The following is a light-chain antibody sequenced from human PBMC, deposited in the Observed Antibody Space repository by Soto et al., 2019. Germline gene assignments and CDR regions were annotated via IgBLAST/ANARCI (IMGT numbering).Light chain of an antibody. V-gene: IGKV1-12*01. CDR2: ETS. Sequence: DIQMTQSPSSVSASVGDRVTITCRASENINNWLDWYQQTPGKAPKLLIYETSTLQSGVPPRFSGSRSGAEFTLTISSLQPEDFATYYCQQASSYPLTFGGGTRVE. CDR1: ENINNW. CDR3: QQASSYPLT. J-gene: IGKJ4*01.